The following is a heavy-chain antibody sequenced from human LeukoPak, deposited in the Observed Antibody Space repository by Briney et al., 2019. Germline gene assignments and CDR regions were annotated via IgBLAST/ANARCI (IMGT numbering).Heavy chain of an antibody. CDR3: AKVLDPFTLMLRGVFGAAFDY. CDR2: ISVDGNNK. Sequence: HPGGSLRLSCAASRSTSSSYGMHWVRQAPGKGLEWVAVISVDGNNKYYADSVKGRFTISRDNSKLYLQMNSLRPEDTAVYYCAKVLDPFTLMLRGVFGAAFDYWGQGTLVTVSS. V-gene: IGHV3-30*18. D-gene: IGHD3-10*01. J-gene: IGHJ4*02. CDR1: RSTSSSYG.